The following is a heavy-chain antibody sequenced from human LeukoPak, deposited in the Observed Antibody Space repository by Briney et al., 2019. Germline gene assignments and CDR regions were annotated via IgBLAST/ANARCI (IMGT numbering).Heavy chain of an antibody. Sequence: GGSLRLSCAASGLSVSSNYMSCVRQAPGKGLEWVSVLYSDGTTYYADSVKGRFTISRDNSKNTLYLQMNSLRAEDTAVYYCVRGMGVSMLYYFDYWGQGTLVTVSS. CDR3: VRGMGVSMLYYFDY. V-gene: IGHV3-66*02. CDR2: LYSDGTT. CDR1: GLSVSSNY. J-gene: IGHJ4*02. D-gene: IGHD3-10*01.